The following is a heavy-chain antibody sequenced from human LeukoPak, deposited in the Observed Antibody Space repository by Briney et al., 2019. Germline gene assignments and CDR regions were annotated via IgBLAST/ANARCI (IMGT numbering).Heavy chain of an antibody. CDR3: ARQGYCTNGVCHPLLEY. CDR1: GYSFTSYW. V-gene: IGHV5-51*01. J-gene: IGHJ4*02. D-gene: IGHD2-8*01. CDR2: IYPGDSDT. Sequence: GESLKISCKGSGYSFTSYWIGWVRQMPGKGLDWMGIIYPGDSDTRYSPSFQGQVTISADKSISTAYLQWSSLKASETAMYYCARQGYCTNGVCHPLLEYWGQGTLVTVSS.